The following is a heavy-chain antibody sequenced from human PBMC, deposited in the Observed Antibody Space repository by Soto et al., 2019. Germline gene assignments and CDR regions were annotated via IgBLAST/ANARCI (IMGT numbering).Heavy chain of an antibody. J-gene: IGHJ3*02. CDR3: ARDRLRYCSSTSCYGDI. D-gene: IGHD2-2*01. Sequence: QVQLVQSGAEVKKPGASVKVSCKASGYTFTSYGISWVRQAPGQGLEWMGWISAYNGNTNYAQKLQGRVTMTTDTSXSXXYMELRSLRSDDTAVYYCARDRLRYCSSTSCYGDIWGQGTMVTVSS. V-gene: IGHV1-18*01. CDR2: ISAYNGNT. CDR1: GYTFTSYG.